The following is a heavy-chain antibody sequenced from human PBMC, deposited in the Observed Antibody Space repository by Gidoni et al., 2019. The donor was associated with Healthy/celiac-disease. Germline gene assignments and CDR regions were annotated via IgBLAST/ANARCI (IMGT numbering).Heavy chain of an antibody. CDR3: ASGEYDFWSGYDY. J-gene: IGHJ4*02. D-gene: IGHD3-3*01. CDR2: IYYSGST. Sequence: QVQLQESGPGLVTPSETLSLTCTVSGGSISSYYWSWIRQPPGKGLEWLGYIYYSGSTNYNPSLKSRVTISVDTSKNQFSLKLSSVTAADTAVYYCASGEYDFWSGYDYWGQGTLVTVSS. V-gene: IGHV4-59*01. CDR1: GGSISSYY.